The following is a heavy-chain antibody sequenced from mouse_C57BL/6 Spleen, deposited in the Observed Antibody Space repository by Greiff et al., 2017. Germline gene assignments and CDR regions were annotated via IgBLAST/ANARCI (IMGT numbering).Heavy chain of an antibody. CDR3: ARGNWDESFDY. J-gene: IGHJ2*01. V-gene: IGHV3-1*01. Sequence: EVQLVESGPGMVKPSQSLSLTCTVTGYSITSGYDWHWIRHFPGNKLEWMGYISYSGSTNYNPSLKSRISITHDTSKNHFFLKLNSVTTEDTATYYCARGNWDESFDYWGQGTTLTVSS. D-gene: IGHD4-1*01. CDR2: ISYSGST. CDR1: GYSITSGYD.